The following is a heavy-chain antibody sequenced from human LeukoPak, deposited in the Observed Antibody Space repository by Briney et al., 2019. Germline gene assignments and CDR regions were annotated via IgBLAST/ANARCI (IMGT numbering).Heavy chain of an antibody. CDR1: GYTFTGYY. D-gene: IGHD2-2*01. CDR2: INPNSGGT. CDR3: ARANALHCSSTSCLFDY. V-gene: IGHV1-2*02. J-gene: IGHJ4*02. Sequence: ASVKVSCKASGYTFTGYYMHWVRQAPGQGLEWMAWINPNSGGTYYAQNFQDRITMTRDTSISTAYMELSRLRSDDTAIYYCARANALHCSSTSCLFDYWGQGTLVTVSS.